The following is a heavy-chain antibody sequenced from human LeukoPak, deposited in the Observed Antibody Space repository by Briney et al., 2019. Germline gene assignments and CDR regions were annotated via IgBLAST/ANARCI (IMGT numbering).Heavy chain of an antibody. D-gene: IGHD5-12*01. Sequence: ASVRVSCKASGYTFTGHYVHWVRQAPGQGLEWMGWINPNSGGTNYAQKFQGRVTMTRDTSINTAYMELSRLRSDDTAVYYCARSGGGYDDYWGQGTLVTVSS. CDR3: ARSGGGYDDY. CDR2: INPNSGGT. J-gene: IGHJ4*02. CDR1: GYTFTGHY. V-gene: IGHV1-2*02.